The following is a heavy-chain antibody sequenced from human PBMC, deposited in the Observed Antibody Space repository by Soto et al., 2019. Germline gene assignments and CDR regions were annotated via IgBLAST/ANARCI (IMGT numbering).Heavy chain of an antibody. CDR1: GYTFTSYY. CDR2: ITPSGGST. J-gene: IGHJ5*02. V-gene: IGHV1-46*03. D-gene: IGHD4-17*01. CDR3: ARALTTVTNNWFDP. Sequence: ASVTVSCQTSGYTFTSYYMHWVRQAPGQGPEWMGTITPSGGSTSYAQKVQGRVTMTRDTSTSTVYMELSSLRSEDTAVYYCARALTTVTNNWFDPWGQGTLVTVSS.